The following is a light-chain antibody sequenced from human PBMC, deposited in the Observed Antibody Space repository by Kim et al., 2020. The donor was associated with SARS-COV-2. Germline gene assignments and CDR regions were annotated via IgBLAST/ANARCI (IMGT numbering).Light chain of an antibody. J-gene: IGKJ4*01. CDR3: QQLSTYPLT. Sequence: IQLTQSPSSLSASVGDRVTITCRASQGISSYLAWYQEEAGKAPKLLIYAASTSQSGVPSRFSGSGSGTDFTLTISSLQPEDFATYFCQQLSTYPLTFGGGTKVEIK. CDR2: AAS. CDR1: QGISSY. V-gene: IGKV1-9*01.